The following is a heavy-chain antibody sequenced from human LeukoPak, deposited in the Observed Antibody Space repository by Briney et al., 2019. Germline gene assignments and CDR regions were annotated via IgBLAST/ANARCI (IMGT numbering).Heavy chain of an antibody. Sequence: SETLSLTCTVSGGSISDDSWTWIRQPPGKGLDWIGSIFDIGSITYNPSLRSRLTISVETSKNQISLKLSSVTAADTAGYFCARAASGDRYSGYAKDRYYFDRWGQGTLVTVSS. V-gene: IGHV4-59*01. J-gene: IGHJ4*02. CDR3: ARAASGDRYSGYAKDRYYFDR. D-gene: IGHD5-12*01. CDR2: IFDIGSI. CDR1: GGSISDDS.